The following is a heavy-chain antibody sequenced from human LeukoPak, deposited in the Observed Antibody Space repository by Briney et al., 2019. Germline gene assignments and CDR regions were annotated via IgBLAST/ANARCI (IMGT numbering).Heavy chain of an antibody. Sequence: SETLSLTCIVSGGSISSITYSWGWIRQPPGKGLEWIGSIYYSGGTYYNPSLNSLATISVDTSKNHFSLNLSSVTAADTAVYYCARRYSGSGNWDYWGQGTLVTVSS. D-gene: IGHD3-10*01. CDR1: GGSISSITYS. CDR3: ARRYSGSGNWDY. V-gene: IGHV4-39*02. CDR2: IYYSGGT. J-gene: IGHJ4*02.